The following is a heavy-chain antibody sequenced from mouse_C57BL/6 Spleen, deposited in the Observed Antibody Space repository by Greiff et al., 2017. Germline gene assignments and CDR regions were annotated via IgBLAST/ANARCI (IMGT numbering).Heavy chain of an antibody. V-gene: IGHV1-80*01. CDR1: GYAFSSYW. CDR3: ARWGPNWEGEVAY. CDR2: ISPGDGDT. D-gene: IGHD4-1*01. J-gene: IGHJ3*01. Sequence: VQLQQSGAELVKPGASVKISCKASGYAFSSYWMNWVQQRPGKGLAWIGQISPGDGDTHSNGQFKGKATLTADKSASTAYIQLSSLTSEDSSVYFCARWGPNWEGEVAYWGQGTLVTVSA.